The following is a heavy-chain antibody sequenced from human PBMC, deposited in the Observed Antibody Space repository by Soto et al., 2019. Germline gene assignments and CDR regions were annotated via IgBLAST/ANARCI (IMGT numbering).Heavy chain of an antibody. CDR1: GYTFTSYY. J-gene: IGHJ6*02. D-gene: IGHD5-18*01. CDR3: AINTAMVPHRFRPGNYYYGMDV. CDR2: INPSGGST. V-gene: IGHV1-46*01. Sequence: ASVKVSCKASGYTFTSYYMHWVRQAPGQGLEWMGIINPSGGSTSYAQKFQGRVTMTRDTSTSTVYMELSSLRSEDTAVYYCAINTAMVPHRFRPGNYYYGMDVWGQGTTVTVSS.